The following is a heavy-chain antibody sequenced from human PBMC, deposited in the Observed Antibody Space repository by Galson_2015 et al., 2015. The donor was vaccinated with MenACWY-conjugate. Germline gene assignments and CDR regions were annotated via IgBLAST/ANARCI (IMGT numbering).Heavy chain of an antibody. Sequence: SLRLSCAASGLTFSSYAMSWVRQAPGKGLEWVSSISTTGGTTYYADSVKGRFTISRDNSKNTLYLQMNSLRAGDTAVYYYAQGAGSRWFDPWGQGTLVIVSS. V-gene: IGHV3-23*01. CDR3: AQGAGSRWFDP. CDR2: ISTTGGTT. CDR1: GLTFSSYA. J-gene: IGHJ5*02. D-gene: IGHD3-10*01.